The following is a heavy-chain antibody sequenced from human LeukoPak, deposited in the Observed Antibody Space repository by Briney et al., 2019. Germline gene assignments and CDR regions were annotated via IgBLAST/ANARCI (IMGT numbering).Heavy chain of an antibody. D-gene: IGHD6-19*01. CDR3: AKVRGTYSSGYFFDY. CDR1: GFTFDNYA. Sequence: GGSLRLSCAASGFTFDNYAMHWVRQAPGKGLEWLSIISWNSGYIVYADSVKGRFTISRDNAKKALDLQMNSLRAEDTAFYYCAKVRGTYSSGYFFDYWGQGTLVTVSS. J-gene: IGHJ4*02. CDR2: ISWNSGYI. V-gene: IGHV3-9*01.